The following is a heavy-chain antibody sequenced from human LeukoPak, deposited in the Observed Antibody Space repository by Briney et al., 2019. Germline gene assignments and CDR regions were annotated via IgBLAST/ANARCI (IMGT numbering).Heavy chain of an antibody. D-gene: IGHD5-24*01. V-gene: IGHV4-34*01. J-gene: IGHJ4*02. Sequence: ASETLSLTCAVYGGSFSGYYWSWIRQPPGKGLEWIGEINHSGSTNYNPSLKSRVTISVDTSKNQFSLKLTSVTAADTAVYYCTRGEMATIDYWGQGTLVTVSS. CDR1: GGSFSGYY. CDR2: INHSGST. CDR3: TRGEMATIDY.